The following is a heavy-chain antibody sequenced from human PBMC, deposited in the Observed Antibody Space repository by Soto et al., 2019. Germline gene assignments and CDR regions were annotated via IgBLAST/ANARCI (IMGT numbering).Heavy chain of an antibody. D-gene: IGHD2-8*01. V-gene: IGHV4-59*01. CDR3: ARMGPLYATTYWFFDL. J-gene: IGHJ2*01. CDR2: VYSSGGT. Sequence: WTWIRQPPGKGLEWIGYVYSSGGTNYNPSLKSRVILSVDTSKNQFSLKMNYVTAADTAVYYCARMGPLYATTYWFFDLWGRGTLVTVSS.